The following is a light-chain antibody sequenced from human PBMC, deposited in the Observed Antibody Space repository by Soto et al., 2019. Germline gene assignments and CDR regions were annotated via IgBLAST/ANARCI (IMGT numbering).Light chain of an antibody. CDR3: QHYNNWLCT. V-gene: IGKV3-15*01. J-gene: IGKJ4*01. CDR2: GAS. Sequence: EIVVTQSPALLSVSPGERVTLSCRASQSVISSIAWYQQKLGQAPRLLIYGASTRATGIPARFSGSGSGTEFFLTISGLQSEDFAMYYCQHYNNWLCTFGGGTQVEMK. CDR1: QSVISS.